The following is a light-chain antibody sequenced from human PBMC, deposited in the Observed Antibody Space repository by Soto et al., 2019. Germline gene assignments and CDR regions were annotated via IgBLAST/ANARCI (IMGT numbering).Light chain of an antibody. CDR2: EVS. CDR3: TSYTSSATGV. CDR1: SSDVGGYKY. V-gene: IGLV2-14*01. J-gene: IGLJ2*01. Sequence: QSALTQPASVSGSPGQSITISCTGTSSDVGGYKYVSWYQQHPGKTPKLLIYEVSNRPSGVSSRFSGSKSDNTASLTISGLQAEDEADYYCTSYTSSATGVFGGGTKVTVL.